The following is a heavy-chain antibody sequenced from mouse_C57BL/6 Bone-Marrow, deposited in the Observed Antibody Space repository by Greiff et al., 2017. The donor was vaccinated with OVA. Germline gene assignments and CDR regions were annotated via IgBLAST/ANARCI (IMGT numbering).Heavy chain of an antibody. V-gene: IGHV1-15*01. D-gene: IGHD1-1*01. Sequence: QVQLQQSGAELVRPGASVTLSCKASGYTFTDYEMHWVKQTPVHGLEWIGAIDPETGGTAYNQKFKGKAILTADKSSSTAYMEIRSLTSEDSAVYYCTRSFYYSYYFDYWGQGTTLTVSS. CDR1: GYTFTDYE. CDR2: IDPETGGT. CDR3: TRSFYYSYYFDY. J-gene: IGHJ2*01.